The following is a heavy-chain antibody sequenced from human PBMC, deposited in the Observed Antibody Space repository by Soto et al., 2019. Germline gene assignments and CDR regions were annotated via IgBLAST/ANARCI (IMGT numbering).Heavy chain of an antibody. CDR2: ISYDGSNK. J-gene: IGHJ4*02. Sequence: QVQLVESGGGVVQPGRSLRLSCAASGFTFSSYGMHWVRQAPGKGLEWVAVISYDGSNKYYADSVKGRFTISRDNSKNTLYLQMNSLRAEDTAVYYCAKVRHQGSSRYSSSHFDYWGQGTLVTVSS. CDR1: GFTFSSYG. V-gene: IGHV3-30*18. D-gene: IGHD6-6*01. CDR3: AKVRHQGSSRYSSSHFDY.